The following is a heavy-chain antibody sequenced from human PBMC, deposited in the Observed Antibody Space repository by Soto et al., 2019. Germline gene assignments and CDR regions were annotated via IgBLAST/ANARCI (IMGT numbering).Heavy chain of an antibody. CDR1: GFTFSAYD. D-gene: IGHD2-15*01. Sequence: GGSLTLSCAASGFTFSAYDMHWVRQTTGKGLEWVSAIGAADDPYYLGSVKGRFTISRENAKNSLYLQMNSLRAEDTAVYYCARAYSGRLPRRADYYFAMDVWGQGTTVTVSS. V-gene: IGHV3-13*05. J-gene: IGHJ6*02. CDR2: IGAADDP. CDR3: ARAYSGRLPRRADYYFAMDV.